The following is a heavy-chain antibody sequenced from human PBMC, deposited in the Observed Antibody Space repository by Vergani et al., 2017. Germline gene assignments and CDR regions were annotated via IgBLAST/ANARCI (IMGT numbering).Heavy chain of an antibody. CDR2: VSTGTKSQ. J-gene: IGHJ3*01. CDR1: GFDFSSYI. Sequence: EVQLVESGGGWVQPGGSLRLSCVVSGFDFSSYIMNWVRQAPGKGVEWVSFVSTGTKSQSYAESGKGRFTISIDSAKNSLYLQMDSLRAEYTAVYYCAREYSSTSGRAFDFWGQGTKVTVSS. D-gene: IGHD2-2*01. V-gene: IGHV3-48*01. CDR3: AREYSSTSGRAFDF.